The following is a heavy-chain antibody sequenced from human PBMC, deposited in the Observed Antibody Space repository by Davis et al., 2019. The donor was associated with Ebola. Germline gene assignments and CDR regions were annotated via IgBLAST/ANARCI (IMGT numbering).Heavy chain of an antibody. J-gene: IGHJ4*02. V-gene: IGHV3-23*01. Sequence: PGGSLTLSCAASGFTFSSYAMSWVRHAPGKGLEWVSVISGSGDSTYYADPVKGRFTISRDNSKNTLYLQMDSLRAEDTALYYCAKGRSGSSASCYNYWGQGTLVTVSS. CDR2: ISGSGDST. D-gene: IGHD2-2*01. CDR3: AKGRSGSSASCYNY. CDR1: GFTFSSYA.